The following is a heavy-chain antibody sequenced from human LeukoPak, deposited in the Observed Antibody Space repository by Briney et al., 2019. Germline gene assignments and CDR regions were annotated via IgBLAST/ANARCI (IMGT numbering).Heavy chain of an antibody. V-gene: IGHV1-46*01. CDR1: GYTFTSYY. CDR2: INPSGGST. D-gene: IGHD3-22*01. J-gene: IGHJ4*02. Sequence: WASVKVSCKASGYTFTSYYMHWVRQAPGQGLEWMGIINPSGGSTSYAQKFQGRVTMTEDTSTDTAYMELSSLRSEDTAVYYCAISYYYDSSGYHLIDYWGQGTLVTVSS. CDR3: AISYYYDSSGYHLIDY.